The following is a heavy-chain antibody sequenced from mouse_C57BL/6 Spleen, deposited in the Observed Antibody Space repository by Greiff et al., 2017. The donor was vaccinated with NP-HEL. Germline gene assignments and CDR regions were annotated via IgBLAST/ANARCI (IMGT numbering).Heavy chain of an antibody. CDR2: INPNNGGT. CDR3: ARSPTVVATPFDY. V-gene: IGHV1-26*01. Sequence: EVQLQQSGPELVKPGASVKISCKASGYTFTDYYMNWVKQSHGKSLEWIGDINPNNGGTSYNQKFKGKATLTVDKSSSTAYMELRSLTSEDSAVYYCARSPTVVATPFDYWGQGTTLTVSS. CDR1: GYTFTDYY. J-gene: IGHJ2*01. D-gene: IGHD1-1*01.